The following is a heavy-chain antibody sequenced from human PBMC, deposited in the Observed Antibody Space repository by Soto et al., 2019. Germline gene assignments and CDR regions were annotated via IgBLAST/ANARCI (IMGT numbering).Heavy chain of an antibody. J-gene: IGHJ6*02. V-gene: IGHV4-59*01. D-gene: IGHD3-22*01. CDR3: ARDSQVRGYYDSSGYYYYYYGMDV. CDR1: GGSISSYY. Sequence: SETLSLTCTVSGGSISSYYWSWIRQPPGKGLEWIGYIYYSGSTNYNPSLKSRVTISVDTSKNQFSLKLSSVTAADTAVYYCARDSQVRGYYDSSGYYYYYYGMDVWGQGTTVTVSS. CDR2: IYYSGST.